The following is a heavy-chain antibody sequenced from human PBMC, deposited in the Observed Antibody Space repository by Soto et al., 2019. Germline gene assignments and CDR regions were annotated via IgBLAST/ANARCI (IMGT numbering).Heavy chain of an antibody. CDR2: IYSGGTT. CDR1: GIDVSTNY. V-gene: IGHV3-66*01. CDR3: ARDGLVASDY. D-gene: IGHD2-15*01. J-gene: IGHJ4*02. Sequence: EVQLVESGGGLVQPGGSLRLSCAASGIDVSTNYVSWFRQAPGKGLEWVSVIYSGGTTYYADSVKGRFTISRDNTKNTVYLQMNSLRLEDMALYYCARDGLVASDYWGQGTLVTISS.